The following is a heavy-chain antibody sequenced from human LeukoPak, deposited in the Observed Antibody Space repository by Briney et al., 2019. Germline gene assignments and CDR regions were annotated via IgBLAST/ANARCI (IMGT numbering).Heavy chain of an antibody. CDR2: IRQDGSDK. CDR3: AREYHLDY. D-gene: IGHD1-14*01. J-gene: IGHJ4*02. CDR1: GFTFSTYW. Sequence: GGSLRLSCAASGFTFSTYWLSWVRQAPGKGLEWVANIRQDGSDKYYVDSVKGRFTISRDNAKNSLYLQMNILRAEDTAVYYCAREYHLDYWGQGTLVTVSA. V-gene: IGHV3-7*04.